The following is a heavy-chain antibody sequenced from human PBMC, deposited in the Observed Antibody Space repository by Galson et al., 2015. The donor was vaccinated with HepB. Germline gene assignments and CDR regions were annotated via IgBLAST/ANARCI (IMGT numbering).Heavy chain of an antibody. CDR1: GFTFSSYT. CDR2: ISTTSDNK. Sequence: LRLSCAASGFTFSSYTMNWVRQAPGPGLEWISYISTTSDNKFSADSVKGRFLISRDNAKNLMYLQMNSLRAEDTAVYYCTRIALSGSYWYFDYWGQGSLVTVSS. CDR3: TRIALSGSYWYFDY. D-gene: IGHD1-26*01. J-gene: IGHJ4*02. V-gene: IGHV3-48*01.